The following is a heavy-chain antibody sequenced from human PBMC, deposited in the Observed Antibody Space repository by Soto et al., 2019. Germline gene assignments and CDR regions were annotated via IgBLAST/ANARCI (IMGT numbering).Heavy chain of an antibody. CDR2: IYTSGNT. D-gene: IGHD4-17*01. CDR1: GGSISNYY. Sequence: SETLSLTCTVPGGSISNYYWSWIRQPAGKGLEWIGRIYTSGNTNYNPSLKGRVTMSVDMSKNQFSLKLSSVAAADTAVYYCASDDIGDNGRSFDPWGQGTLVTVSS. V-gene: IGHV4-4*07. J-gene: IGHJ5*02. CDR3: ASDDIGDNGRSFDP.